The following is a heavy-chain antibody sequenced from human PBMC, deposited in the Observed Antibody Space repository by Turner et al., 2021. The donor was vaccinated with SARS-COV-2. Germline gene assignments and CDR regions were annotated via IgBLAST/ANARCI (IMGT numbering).Heavy chain of an antibody. CDR1: GFTFINYA. J-gene: IGHJ5*02. CDR3: AKGYSYDLDP. V-gene: IGHV3-23*01. CDR2: ISGSGGST. Sequence: EVQLLESGGGLVQPGGSLRLSCAASGFTFINYAMSWVRQAPGKGLGWVSAISGSGGSTYYADSVKGRFTISRDNSKNTLYLQMNSLRAEDTAVYYCAKGYSYDLDPWGQGTLVTVSS. D-gene: IGHD5-18*01.